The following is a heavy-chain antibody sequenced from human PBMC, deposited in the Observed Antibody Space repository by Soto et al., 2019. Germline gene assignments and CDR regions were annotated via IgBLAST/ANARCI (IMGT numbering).Heavy chain of an antibody. D-gene: IGHD6-19*01. CDR3: ASSPLYSSGCYLDYYYYMDV. CDR1: GFTFSSYA. J-gene: IGHJ6*03. CDR2: ISGSGGST. V-gene: IGHV3-23*01. Sequence: EVQLLESGGGLVQPGGSLRLSCAASGFTFSSYAMSWVRQAPGKGLEWVSAISGSGGSTYYADSVKGLFTISRDNPKNTLYLQRNSLRGEDRAVYYCASSPLYSSGCYLDYYYYMDVWGKGTTVTVSS.